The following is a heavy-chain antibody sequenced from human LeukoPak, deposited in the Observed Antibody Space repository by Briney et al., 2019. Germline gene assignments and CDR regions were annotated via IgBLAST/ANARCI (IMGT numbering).Heavy chain of an antibody. V-gene: IGHV4-4*07. Sequence: SETLSLTCSVSGGSMSDSYWYWIRHSAATGMEWMGRIHAIGSTNYNPFLESRVIVLLDMDKTEFSLTVCVLTGAGTSRYYCVRILDRDVWVEGTLVTVSP. J-gene: IGHJ3*01. CDR1: GGSMSDSY. CDR3: VRILDRDV. CDR2: IHAIGST.